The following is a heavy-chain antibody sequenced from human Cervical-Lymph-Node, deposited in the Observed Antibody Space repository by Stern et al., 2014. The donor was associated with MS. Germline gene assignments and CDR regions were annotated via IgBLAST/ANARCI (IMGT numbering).Heavy chain of an antibody. CDR2: IFGTAGGT. CDR1: GVTFKNSA. CDR3: AKGTGNYWYFDF. D-gene: IGHD1-14*01. J-gene: IGHJ2*01. V-gene: IGHV3-23*01. Sequence: EVQLLESGGGLVQPGGSLRLSCAASGVTFKNSAMTWVRQAPGKGLEWVSSIFGTAGGTYYADSVKGRFTISRDSSRSTLSLQITRLTAEDTAVYYCAKGTGNYWYFDFWGRGTLVTVSS.